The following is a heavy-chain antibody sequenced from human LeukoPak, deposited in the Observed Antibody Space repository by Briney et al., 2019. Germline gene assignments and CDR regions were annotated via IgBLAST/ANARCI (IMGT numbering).Heavy chain of an antibody. D-gene: IGHD3-22*01. CDR1: GFTFDDYA. Sequence: GGSLRLSCAASGFTFDDYAMHWVRQAPGKGLEWVSGISWNSGSIGYADSVKGRFTISRDNAKNSLYLQMNSLRAEDMALYYCAKGEVPYDSSGYYKWWGQGTLVTVSS. CDR3: AKGEVPYDSSGYYKW. J-gene: IGHJ4*02. V-gene: IGHV3-9*03. CDR2: ISWNSGSI.